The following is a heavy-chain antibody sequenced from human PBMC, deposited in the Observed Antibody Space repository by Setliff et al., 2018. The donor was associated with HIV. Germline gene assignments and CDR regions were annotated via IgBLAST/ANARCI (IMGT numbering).Heavy chain of an antibody. CDR3: ARGRYRSRWYASDHYYIDV. CDR1: SGSISSSSYY. Sequence: ASETLSLTCTVSSGSISSSSYYWGWIRQPPGKGLQWIGSIYYRGSTYYNPSLKSRVTISVDTSKNQFSLKLRSVTAADTALYYCARGRYRSRWYASDHYYIDVWGKGTTVTVSS. CDR2: IYYRGST. J-gene: IGHJ6*03. V-gene: IGHV4-39*01. D-gene: IGHD6-13*01.